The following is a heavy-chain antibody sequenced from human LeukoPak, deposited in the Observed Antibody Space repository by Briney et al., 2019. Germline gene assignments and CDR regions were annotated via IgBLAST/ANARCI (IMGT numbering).Heavy chain of an antibody. CDR1: GASITSNTDY. CDR2: IYYTGSV. V-gene: IGHV4-39*01. J-gene: IGHJ6*03. Sequence: SETLSLTCTVSGASITSNTDYWGWIRQPPGKGLEWLGTIYYTGSVYYHSSLKSRLTISVDTPKNQFSLKLSSVTAADTAVYYCARHPDYYYYYMDVWGKGTTVTISS. CDR3: ARHPDYYYYYMDV.